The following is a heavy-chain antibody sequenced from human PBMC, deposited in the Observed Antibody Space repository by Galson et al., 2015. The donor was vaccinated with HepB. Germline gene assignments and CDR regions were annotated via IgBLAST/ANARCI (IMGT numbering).Heavy chain of an antibody. Sequence: SLRLSCAASGFTFSTYDMHWVRQAPGKGLECVAVISYDGSNKYYADSVKGRFTISRDNSKNTLYLQMNSLRAEDTAVYYCARDQNRLVIAVAGTDRYYYYGMDVWGQGTTVTVSS. V-gene: IGHV3-30-3*01. D-gene: IGHD6-19*01. J-gene: IGHJ6*02. CDR3: ARDQNRLVIAVAGTDRYYYYGMDV. CDR2: ISYDGSNK. CDR1: GFTFSTYD.